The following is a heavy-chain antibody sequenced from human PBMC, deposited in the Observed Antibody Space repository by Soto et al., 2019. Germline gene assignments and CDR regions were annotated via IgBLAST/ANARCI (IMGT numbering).Heavy chain of an antibody. CDR3: ARIPLDTYMTYWFDP. J-gene: IGHJ5*01. CDR2: IYYSGNT. V-gene: IGHV4-61*01. Sequence: SVTTSPTGPVSDDSVTSGCYYWSRIRPPPGKGLEWIGYIYYSGNTNYSPSLKSRVAISLDTSHNQFSLKLSSVTAADTAVYFCARIPLDTYMTYWFDPWGQGTLVTVSS. D-gene: IGHD5-18*01. CDR1: DDSVTSGCYY.